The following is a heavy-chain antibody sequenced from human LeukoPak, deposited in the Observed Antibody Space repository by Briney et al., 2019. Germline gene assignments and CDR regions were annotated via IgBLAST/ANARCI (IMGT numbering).Heavy chain of an antibody. CDR3: ARVFNIKSSAIAFKYYFDY. J-gene: IGHJ4*02. Sequence: GGSLRLSCAASGFTFSSYWMSWVRQAPGKGLEWVANIKQDGSEKYYVDSVKGRFTISRDNAKNSLYLQMNSLRAEDTAVYYCARVFNIKSSAIAFKYYFDYCGQGTLVTVSS. D-gene: IGHD2-2*01. V-gene: IGHV3-7*01. CDR2: IKQDGSEK. CDR1: GFTFSSYW.